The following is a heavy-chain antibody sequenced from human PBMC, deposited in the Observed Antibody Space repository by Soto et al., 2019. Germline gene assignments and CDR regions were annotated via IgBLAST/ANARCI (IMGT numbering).Heavy chain of an antibody. J-gene: IGHJ4*02. CDR1: GASISSDGYY. D-gene: IGHD4-17*01. V-gene: IGHV4-31*03. CDR3: ARADYGGVLGY. Sequence: PSETLSLTCIVSGASISSDGYYWSWIRQHPGKGLEWIGYIFYTGSTYYNPSLKSRVTISMDTSMNQFSLELTSVTAADTAVYYCARADYGGVLGYWGQGTQVTVSS. CDR2: IFYTGST.